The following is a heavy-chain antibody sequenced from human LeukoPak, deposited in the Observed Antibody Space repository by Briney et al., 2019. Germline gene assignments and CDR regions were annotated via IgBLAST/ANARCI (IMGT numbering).Heavy chain of an antibody. CDR3: ARDPWTDY. CDR1: GFTFSRYS. D-gene: IGHD3/OR15-3a*01. J-gene: IGHJ4*02. V-gene: IGHV3-21*01. CDR2: ISTTSSYI. Sequence: PGGSLRLSCEASGFTFSRYSMNWVRQAPGKGLEWVSSISTTSSYIYYADSLRGRFTISRDNAKNSLYLQMNSLRAEDTAVYYCARDPWTDYWGQGTLVTVPS.